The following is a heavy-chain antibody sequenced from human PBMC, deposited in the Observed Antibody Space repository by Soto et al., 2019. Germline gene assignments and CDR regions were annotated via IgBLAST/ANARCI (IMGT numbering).Heavy chain of an antibody. J-gene: IGHJ6*02. D-gene: IGHD5-12*01. Sequence: EVQLVESGGGLVKPGESLRLSCAASGFTFSSSTMNWVRQAPGKGLEWVSSISSSSNYIYYADSVKGRFTISRDNAKNSLYLQMNSLSVEDTAVYYCAGGGLRNGMDVWGQGTTVTVSS. CDR1: GFTFSSST. CDR3: AGGGLRNGMDV. V-gene: IGHV3-21*01. CDR2: ISSSSNYI.